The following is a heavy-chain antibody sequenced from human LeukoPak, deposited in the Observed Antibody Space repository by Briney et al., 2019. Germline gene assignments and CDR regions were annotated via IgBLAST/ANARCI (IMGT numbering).Heavy chain of an antibody. D-gene: IGHD6-13*01. V-gene: IGHV3-74*01. CDR1: GFTFSSYW. CDR3: ARGVAAAGNPN. CDR2: INSDGSST. Sequence: GGSLRLSCAASGFTFSSYWMLWVRQAPGKGLVWVSRINSDGSSTSYADSVKGRFTISRDNAKNTLLLHMNSLRAEDTAVYYCARGVAAAGNPNWGQGTLVTVSS. J-gene: IGHJ4*02.